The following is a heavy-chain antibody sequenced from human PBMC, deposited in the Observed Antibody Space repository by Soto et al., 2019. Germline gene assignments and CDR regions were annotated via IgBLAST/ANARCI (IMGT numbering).Heavy chain of an antibody. CDR3: AREEYPYYDILTGRTYYYGMDV. J-gene: IGHJ6*02. CDR1: GGSISSYY. V-gene: IGHV4-59*01. D-gene: IGHD3-9*01. CDR2: IYYSGST. Sequence: TSETLSLTCTVSGGSISSYYWSWIRQPPGKGLEWIGYIYYSGSTNYNPSLKSRVTISVDTSKNQFSLKLSSVTAADTAVYYCAREEYPYYDILTGRTYYYGMDVWGQGTTVTVSS.